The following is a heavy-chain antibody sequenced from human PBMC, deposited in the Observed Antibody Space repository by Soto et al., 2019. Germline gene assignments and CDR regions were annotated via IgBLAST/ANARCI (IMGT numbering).Heavy chain of an antibody. Sequence: QVQLVESGGGVVQPGRSLRLSCAASGFTFSSYGMHWVRQAPGKGLEWVAVISYDGSNKYYADSVKGRFTISRDNSKNTLYLQMNSLRAEDTAVYYCEKDLTESGMVAGTLVVWGQGTLVTVSS. D-gene: IGHD2-15*01. CDR1: GFTFSSYG. J-gene: IGHJ4*02. V-gene: IGHV3-30*18. CDR2: ISYDGSNK. CDR3: EKDLTESGMVAGTLVV.